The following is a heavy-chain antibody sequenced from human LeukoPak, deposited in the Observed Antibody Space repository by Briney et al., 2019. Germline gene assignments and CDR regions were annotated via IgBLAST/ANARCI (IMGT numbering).Heavy chain of an antibody. CDR1: GFTFSNYD. J-gene: IGHJ4*02. CDR2: ISSSSTSI. V-gene: IGHV3-48*01. D-gene: IGHD1-26*01. CDR3: ARDATSGSYYIDY. Sequence: PGGSLRLSCAASGFTFSNYDMSWVRQAPGKGLEWVSFISSSSTSIYYADSVKGRFTISRDSAKNSLYVQMNNLRAEDTAVYYCARDATSGSYYIDYWGQGTLVTVSS.